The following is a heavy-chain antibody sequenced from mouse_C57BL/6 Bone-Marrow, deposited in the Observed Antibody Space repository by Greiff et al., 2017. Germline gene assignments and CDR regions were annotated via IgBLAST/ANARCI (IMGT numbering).Heavy chain of an antibody. J-gene: IGHJ1*03. CDR1: GYTFTSYW. Sequence: QVQLQQPGAELVKPGASVKLSCKASGYTFTSYWMHWVKQRPGQGLEWIGMIHPNSGSTNYNEKFKSKATLTVDKSSSTAYMQLSSLTSEDSAVYYCARNYYCSSYFYWYFDVWGTGTTVTVSS. D-gene: IGHD1-1*01. V-gene: IGHV1-64*01. CDR3: ARNYYCSSYFYWYFDV. CDR2: IHPNSGST.